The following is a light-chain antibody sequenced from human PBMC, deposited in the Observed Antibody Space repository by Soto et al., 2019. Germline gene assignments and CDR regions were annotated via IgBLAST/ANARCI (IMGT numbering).Light chain of an antibody. J-gene: IGLJ2*01. Sequence: QSALTQPASVSGSPGQSITISCTGTSGDIGSYNRVSWYQQHPGKAPKLIIYEVTDRPSGVSNRFSGSKSGNTASLTISGLQAEDEAEYYCSSYTSTSTRYVVFGGGTQLTVL. CDR1: SGDIGSYNR. V-gene: IGLV2-14*01. CDR2: EVT. CDR3: SSYTSTSTRYVV.